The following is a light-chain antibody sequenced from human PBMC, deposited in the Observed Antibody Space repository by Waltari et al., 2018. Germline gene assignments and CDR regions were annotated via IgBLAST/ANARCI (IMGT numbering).Light chain of an antibody. V-gene: IGKV3-20*01. CDR2: GAS. CDR1: QSVSKY. CDR3: QQYVSLPAT. J-gene: IGKJ1*01. Sequence: VLTQSPGTLSLSPGDRAILSCRASQSVSKYLAWYQQKPGQAPRLLIFGASSRATGIPDRFSGSGSGTDLSLTISRVEPEDFAVYYCQQYVSLPATFGQGTKVEIE.